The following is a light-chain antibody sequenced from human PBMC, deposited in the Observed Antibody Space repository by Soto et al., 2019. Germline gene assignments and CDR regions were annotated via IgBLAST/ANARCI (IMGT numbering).Light chain of an antibody. Sequence: EIVVPQSPATLSLSPGDRATLSCRASQSVSTNLAWYQQKPGQAPRLLIYDASTRATAFPARFSDSGTGTKFTLSISSLHSVYSAVYYCQHYNYFPTTCGQGPKV. V-gene: IGKV3-15*01. CDR1: QSVSTN. CDR2: DAS. J-gene: IGKJ1*01. CDR3: QHYNYFPTT.